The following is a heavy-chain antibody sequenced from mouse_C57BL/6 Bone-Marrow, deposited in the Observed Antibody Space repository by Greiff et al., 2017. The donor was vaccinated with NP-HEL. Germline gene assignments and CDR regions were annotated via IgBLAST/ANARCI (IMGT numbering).Heavy chain of an antibody. V-gene: IGHV2-2*01. J-gene: IGHJ4*01. D-gene: IGHD2-1*01. Sequence: QVQLKQSGPGLVQPSPSLSITCTASGFSLTSYGVHWVRQSPGKGLEWLGVIWSGGSTDYNAAFISRPSISKDNSKSQVFFKMNSRQADDTAIYYCARVYYGYDAMDYWGQGTSVTVSS. CDR3: ARVYYGYDAMDY. CDR1: GFSLTSYG. CDR2: IWSGGST.